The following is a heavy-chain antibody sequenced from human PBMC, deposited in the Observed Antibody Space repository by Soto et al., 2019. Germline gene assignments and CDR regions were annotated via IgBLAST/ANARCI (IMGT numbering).Heavy chain of an antibody. CDR1: GLSFTNAW. V-gene: IGHV3-15*01. D-gene: IGHD1-26*01. CDR2: IKSKTDGGTA. Sequence: EVQLVESGGGFVKPGGSLRLSCVASGLSFTNAWMSWVRQAPGKGPEWVGRIKSKTDGGTADYAAPVKGRFTISSDYSQNTLYLHMDSVKTDDTALYHCSTDIGIYGLDVWGQGTTVTVSS. CDR3: STDIGIYGLDV. J-gene: IGHJ6*02.